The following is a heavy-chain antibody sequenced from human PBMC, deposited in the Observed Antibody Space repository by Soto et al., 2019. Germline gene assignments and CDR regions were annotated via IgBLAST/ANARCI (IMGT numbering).Heavy chain of an antibody. Sequence: PSETLSLTCTVSGGSISSGDYYWSWIRQPPGKGLEWIGYIYYSGSTYYNPSLKSRVTISVDTSKNQFSLKLSSVTAADTAVYYCARATRTYYYDSSGYYPRENYYYYGMDVWGQGTTVTVSS. J-gene: IGHJ6*02. V-gene: IGHV4-30-4*01. CDR2: IYYSGST. D-gene: IGHD3-22*01. CDR3: ARATRTYYYDSSGYYPRENYYYYGMDV. CDR1: GGSISSGDYY.